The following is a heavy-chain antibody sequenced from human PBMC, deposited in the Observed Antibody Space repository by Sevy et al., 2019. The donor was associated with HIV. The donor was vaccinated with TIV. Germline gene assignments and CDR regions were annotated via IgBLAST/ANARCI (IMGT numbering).Heavy chain of an antibody. Sequence: SLRLSCAASGFTFDDYAMHWVRQAPGKGLEWVSGISWNSGSIGYADSVKGRFTISRDNAKNSLYLQMNSLRAEDTALYYCAKDGVAAAATLEYFQHWGQGTLVTVSS. J-gene: IGHJ1*01. D-gene: IGHD6-13*01. CDR3: AKDGVAAAATLEYFQH. CDR2: ISWNSGSI. CDR1: GFTFDDYA. V-gene: IGHV3-9*01.